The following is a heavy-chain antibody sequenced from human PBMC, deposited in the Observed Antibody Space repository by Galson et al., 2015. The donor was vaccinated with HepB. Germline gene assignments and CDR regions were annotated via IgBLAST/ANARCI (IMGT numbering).Heavy chain of an antibody. J-gene: IGHJ6*02. D-gene: IGHD3-10*01. Sequence: SVKVSCKASGGNFNNFAITWVRKAPGQGLEWVGRIIPAFGAANYAQKFQGRLTISADKSTGTAYMDLTNLRPEDTAVYYCARQDYYGSGTYPPWYDLDVWGQGTTVPVSS. CDR1: GGNFNNFA. CDR2: IIPAFGAA. CDR3: ARQDYYGSGTYPPWYDLDV. V-gene: IGHV1-69*06.